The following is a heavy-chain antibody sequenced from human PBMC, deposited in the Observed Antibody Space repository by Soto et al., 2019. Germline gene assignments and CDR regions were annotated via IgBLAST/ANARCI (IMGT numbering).Heavy chain of an antibody. CDR3: ARGGSIGATGDY. J-gene: IGHJ4*02. Sequence: QVQLQQWGAGLLKPSETLSLTCAVYGGSFSGYYWSWIRQPPGKGLEWIGEINHSGSTNYNPSLRHRVTISVDTSKTQFSLQLSSVTAADTAVYYCARGGSIGATGDYWGQGTLVTVSS. CDR1: GGSFSGYY. CDR2: INHSGST. V-gene: IGHV4-34*01. D-gene: IGHD1-26*01.